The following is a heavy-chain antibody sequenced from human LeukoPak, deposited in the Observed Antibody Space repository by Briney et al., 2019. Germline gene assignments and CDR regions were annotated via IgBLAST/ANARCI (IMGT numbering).Heavy chain of an antibody. CDR3: ARDRTSYGSSWEGAFDY. D-gene: IGHD6-13*01. Sequence: GGSLRLSCAASGFTVSTNYMSWVRQAPGKGLEWVSGIYSGGSTYYPDFVKGRFTISRDNSKNTLYLQMNTLRAEDTAVYYCARDRTSYGSSWEGAFDYWGQGTLVTVSS. J-gene: IGHJ4*02. CDR1: GFTVSTNY. CDR2: IYSGGST. V-gene: IGHV3-66*01.